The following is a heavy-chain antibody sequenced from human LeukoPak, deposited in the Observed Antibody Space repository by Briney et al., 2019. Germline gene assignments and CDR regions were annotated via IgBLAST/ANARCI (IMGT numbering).Heavy chain of an antibody. CDR2: ISYIGST. Sequence: PSEALSLTCTVSGGSFSSHYWSWIRQPPGKGLEWIGYISYIGSTNYNPSLKSRVTISVDTSKKQFSPKLSSVTAADTAVYYCARDPTTVTKGLDIWGQGTMVTVSS. V-gene: IGHV4-59*11. CDR1: GGSFSSHY. D-gene: IGHD4-17*01. J-gene: IGHJ3*02. CDR3: ARDPTTVTKGLDI.